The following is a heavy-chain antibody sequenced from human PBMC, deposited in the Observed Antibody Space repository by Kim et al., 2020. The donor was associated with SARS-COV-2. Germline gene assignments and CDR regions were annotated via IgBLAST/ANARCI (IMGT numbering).Heavy chain of an antibody. CDR3: EGAGNFSGGRWYTGHWVS. D-gene: IGHD2-15*01. V-gene: IGHV4-59*01. CDR1: SGSINSAY. CDR2: THYTGST. Sequence: SETLSLTCSVSSGSINSAYWTWIRQTPRKGLEWIGYTHYTGSTIYNPSLKSRVTISLDTSKYQFSLNLTSVTAADTAVYYCEGAGNFSGGRWYTGHWVSWGQGILVTVSS. J-gene: IGHJ4*02.